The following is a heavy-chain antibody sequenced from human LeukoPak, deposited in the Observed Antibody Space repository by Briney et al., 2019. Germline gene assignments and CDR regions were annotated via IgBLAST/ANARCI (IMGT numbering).Heavy chain of an antibody. CDR3: ARGLDSSGWWHYFDY. CDR2: INHSGST. V-gene: IGHV4-34*01. D-gene: IGHD6-19*01. Sequence: PSETLSLTCAVYGGSFSGYYWSWIRQPPGKGLEWIGEINHSGSTNYNPSLKSRVTISVDTSKNQFSLKLSSVTAADTAVYYCARGLDSSGWWHYFDYWGQGTLVTVSS. J-gene: IGHJ4*02. CDR1: GGSFSGYY.